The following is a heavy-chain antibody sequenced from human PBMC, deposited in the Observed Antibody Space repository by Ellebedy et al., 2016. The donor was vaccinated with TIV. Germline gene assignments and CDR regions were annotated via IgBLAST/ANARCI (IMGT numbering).Heavy chain of an antibody. D-gene: IGHD6-13*01. CDR2: ISSSSSYI. J-gene: IGHJ4*02. CDR3: ARQTDSSSWYWNY. Sequence: GESLKISCAASGFTFSSYSMNWVRQAPGKGLEWVSSISSSSSYIYYADSVKGRFTISRDNAKNSLYLQMNSLRAEDTAVYYCARQTDSSSWYWNYWGQGTLVTVSS. V-gene: IGHV3-21*01. CDR1: GFTFSSYS.